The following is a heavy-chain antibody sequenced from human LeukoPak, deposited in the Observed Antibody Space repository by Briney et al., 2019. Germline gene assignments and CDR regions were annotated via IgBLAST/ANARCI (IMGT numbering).Heavy chain of an antibody. D-gene: IGHD3-22*01. CDR1: GYTFTSYD. CDR3: ARGLGDSSGYYPPEEY. V-gene: IGHV1-8*01. CDR2: MNPNSGNT. J-gene: IGHJ4*02. Sequence: GASVKVSCKASGYTFTSYDINWVRQATGQGLEWVGWMNPNSGNTGYAQKFQGRVTMTRNTSISTAYMELSSLRSEDTAVYYCARGLGDSSGYYPPEEYWGQGTLVTVSS.